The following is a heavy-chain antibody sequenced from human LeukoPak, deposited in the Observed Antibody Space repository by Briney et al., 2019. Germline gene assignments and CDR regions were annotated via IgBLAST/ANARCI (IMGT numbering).Heavy chain of an antibody. CDR3: ARGTDIYYGSGSYYKGLAP. V-gene: IGHV1-18*01. Sequence: GASVKVSCKASGYTFTSYGISWVRQAPGQGLEWMGWISAYNGNTNYAQKLQGRVTVTTDTSTSTAYMELRSLRSDDTAVYYCARGTDIYYGSGSYYKGLAPWGQGTLVTVSS. D-gene: IGHD3-10*01. CDR1: GYTFTSYG. CDR2: ISAYNGNT. J-gene: IGHJ5*02.